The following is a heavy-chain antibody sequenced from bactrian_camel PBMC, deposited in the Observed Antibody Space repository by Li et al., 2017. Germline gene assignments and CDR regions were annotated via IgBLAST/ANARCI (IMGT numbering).Heavy chain of an antibody. CDR2: IDSEFPA. D-gene: IGHD8*01. V-gene: IGHV3S53*01. Sequence: QVQLVESGGGSVQPGGSLRLSCSASGPTTFKSLCLGWFRRSPGKEREAVALIDSEFPATYADFVKGRFTISKDNAKNALYLQMNNLKPEDTAMYYCAADPFDTNCLSLRAMDYHYWGQGTQVTVS. J-gene: IGHJ4*01. CDR1: GPTTFKSLC. CDR3: AADPFDTNCLSLRAMDYHY.